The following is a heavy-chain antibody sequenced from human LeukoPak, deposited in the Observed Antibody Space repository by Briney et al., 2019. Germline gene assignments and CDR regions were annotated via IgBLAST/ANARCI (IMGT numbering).Heavy chain of an antibody. CDR3: ARGGNRFGGFYFDY. D-gene: IGHD3-10*01. CDR1: ADSLSSGGHY. V-gene: IGHV4-31*03. Sequence: SETLSLTCTVSADSLSSGGHYWAWIRQFPGKGLEPIGFIHHSGRSRHNPSLKDRVAISVDTSRKQFALKLSSVTAADTAMYYCARGGNRFGGFYFDYWGQGIQVIVSS. CDR2: IHHSGRS. J-gene: IGHJ4*02.